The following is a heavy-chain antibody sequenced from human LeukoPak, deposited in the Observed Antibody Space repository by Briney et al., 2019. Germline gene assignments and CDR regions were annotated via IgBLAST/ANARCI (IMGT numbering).Heavy chain of an antibody. Sequence: GGSLRLSCAAPGFTFSSYWMHWVRQAPGKGLMWVSRIKTDGSSTTYADSVKGRFTISRDNAKNTLYLQMNSLRAEDTAVYYCARAHGGNVHFDYWGQGTLVTVSS. J-gene: IGHJ4*02. D-gene: IGHD4-23*01. V-gene: IGHV3-74*01. CDR1: GFTFSSYW. CDR3: ARAHGGNVHFDY. CDR2: IKTDGSST.